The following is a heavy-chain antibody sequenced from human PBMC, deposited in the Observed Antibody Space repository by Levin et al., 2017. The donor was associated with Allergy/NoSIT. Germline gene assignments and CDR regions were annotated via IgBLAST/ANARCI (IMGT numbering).Heavy chain of an antibody. D-gene: IGHD3-9*01. CDR1: GLTFRDSN. Sequence: GGSLRLSCAASGLTFRDSNMHWVRRASGKGLEWVGRIRSKANNYATAYSASVKGRFTVSRDDSTNTAYLQMNSLKTEDTAVYYCTRIDVDAGYALDIWGQGTMVTVSS. V-gene: IGHV3-73*01. J-gene: IGHJ3*02. CDR2: IRSKANNYAT. CDR3: TRIDVDAGYALDI.